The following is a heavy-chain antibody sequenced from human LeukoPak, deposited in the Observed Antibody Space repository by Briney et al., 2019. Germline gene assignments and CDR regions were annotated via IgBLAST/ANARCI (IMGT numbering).Heavy chain of an antibody. CDR3: STGSGHAFDI. V-gene: IGHV3-74*01. CDR2: INSDGSST. CDR1: GFTFSSYW. Sequence: GGSLRLSCAASGFTFSSYWMHWVRQVPGKGLVWVSRINSDGSSTSYADSVKGRFTISRDNAKNTLYVQMNSLRAEDTAVYYCSTGSGHAFDIWGLGTMVTVSS. J-gene: IGHJ3*02. D-gene: IGHD3-10*01.